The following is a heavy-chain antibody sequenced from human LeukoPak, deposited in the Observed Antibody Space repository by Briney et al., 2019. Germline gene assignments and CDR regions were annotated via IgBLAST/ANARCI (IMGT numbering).Heavy chain of an antibody. CDR3: ARLTAATRSYYFDS. CDR2: IYYTGST. J-gene: IGHJ4*02. V-gene: IGHV4-39*01. D-gene: IGHD5-18*01. Sequence: GSLRLSCAASGFTFSDYYMSWIRQPPGKGLESIGTIYYTGSTYYNPSLKSRVTISVDTSKNQFSLKLNSVTAADTAVYYCARLTAATRSYYFDSWGQGALVTVSS. CDR1: GFTFSDYY.